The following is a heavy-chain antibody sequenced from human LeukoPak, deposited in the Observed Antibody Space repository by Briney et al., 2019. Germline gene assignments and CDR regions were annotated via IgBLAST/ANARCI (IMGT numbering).Heavy chain of an antibody. V-gene: IGHV4-59*01. Sequence: PSETLSLTCTVSGGSISNYYWNWIRQPPGKGLEWIGYIYYTGSTNYNPSLKSRVTMSVDTSKNQFSLNLKSVTPEDTAVYYCARNLIPAQLVPNFWGQGTLVTVSS. CDR2: IYYTGST. CDR1: GGSISNYY. J-gene: IGHJ4*02. CDR3: ARNLIPAQLVPNF. D-gene: IGHD6-13*01.